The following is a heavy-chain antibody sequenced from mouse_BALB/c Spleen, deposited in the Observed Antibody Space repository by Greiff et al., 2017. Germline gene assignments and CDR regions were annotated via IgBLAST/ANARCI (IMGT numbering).Heavy chain of an antibody. CDR1: GYAFTNYL. CDR3: ARWDDGYPSYAMDY. V-gene: IGHV1-54*01. D-gene: IGHD2-3*01. J-gene: IGHJ4*01. CDR2: INPGSGGT. Sequence: QVQLQQSGAELVRPGTSVKVSCKASGYAFTNYLIEWVKQRPGQGLEWIGVINPGSGGTNYNEKFKGKATLTADKSSSTAYMQLSSLTSDDSAVYFCARWDDGYPSYAMDYWGQGTSVTVSS.